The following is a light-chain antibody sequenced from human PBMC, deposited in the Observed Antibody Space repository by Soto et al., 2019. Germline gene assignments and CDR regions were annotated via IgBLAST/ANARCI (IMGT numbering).Light chain of an antibody. J-gene: IGLJ3*02. CDR3: SSYTGTSTLV. CDR2: DVS. V-gene: IGLV2-14*03. Sequence: QSALTQPASVSGSPGQSITISCTGTSSDVGAYNLVSWYQQHPGKAPKLFIYDVSNRPSGVSNRFSGSKSGNTASLTISGLQAEDEAFYCCSSYTGTSTLVFGGGTKLTVL. CDR1: SSDVGAYNL.